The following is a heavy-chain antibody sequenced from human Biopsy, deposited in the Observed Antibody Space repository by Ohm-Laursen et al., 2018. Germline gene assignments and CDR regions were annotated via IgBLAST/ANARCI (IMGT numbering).Heavy chain of an antibody. CDR1: GDSVSNKDAA. Sequence: QTLSLTCATSGDSVSNKDAAWNWIRRSPSRGLEWLGRTYYRSQWHSDYAVFVRSRITIKSDTSRNQFSLQLNSVTPDDTAVYFCARETPTGIPFNWFDPWGQGTLVTVSS. D-gene: IGHD1-1*01. CDR3: ARETPTGIPFNWFDP. V-gene: IGHV6-1*01. J-gene: IGHJ5*02. CDR2: TYYRSQWHS.